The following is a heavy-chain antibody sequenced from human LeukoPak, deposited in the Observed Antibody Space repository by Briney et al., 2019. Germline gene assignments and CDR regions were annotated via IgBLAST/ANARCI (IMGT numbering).Heavy chain of an antibody. CDR1: GYTFTGYY. CDR3: ARGSGSYYYYMDV. V-gene: IGHV1-2*02. D-gene: IGHD1-26*01. Sequence: ASVKVSCKASGYTFTGYYMHRVRQAPGQGLEWMRWINPNSGGTNYAQKFQGRVTMTRDTSISTAYMELSRLRSDDTAVYYCARGSGSYYYYMDVWGKGTTVTVSS. CDR2: INPNSGGT. J-gene: IGHJ6*03.